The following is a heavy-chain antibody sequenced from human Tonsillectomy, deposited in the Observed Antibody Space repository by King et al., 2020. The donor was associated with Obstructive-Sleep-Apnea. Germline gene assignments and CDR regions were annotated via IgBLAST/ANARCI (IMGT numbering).Heavy chain of an antibody. CDR2: IAYDGSNK. CDR3: ARDCGGDCYFGY. J-gene: IGHJ4*02. V-gene: IGHV3-30*04. D-gene: IGHD2-21*02. Sequence: VQLVESGGGVVQPGRSLRLSCAASGFTFSSYAMHWVRQAPGKGLEWVAVIAYDGSNKYYEDSVKGRFTISRANSKNTLYLQMNSLRAEDTAVYYCARDCGGDCYFGYWGQGTLVTVSS. CDR1: GFTFSSYA.